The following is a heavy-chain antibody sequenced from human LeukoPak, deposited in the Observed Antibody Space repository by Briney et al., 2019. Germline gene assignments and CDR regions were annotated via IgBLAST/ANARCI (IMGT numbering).Heavy chain of an antibody. CDR3: ARDWGITTIAGY. CDR1: GYTFTIYD. CDR2: MNPNSGGT. V-gene: IGHV1-8*01. D-gene: IGHD3-22*01. Sequence: ASVKVSCKASGYTFTIYDINWVRQAPGQGLEWVGWMNPNSGGTVYAQKFQGRVTMTRDTSISTAYMELSRLRSDDTAVYYCARDWGITTIAGYWGQGTLVTVSS. J-gene: IGHJ4*02.